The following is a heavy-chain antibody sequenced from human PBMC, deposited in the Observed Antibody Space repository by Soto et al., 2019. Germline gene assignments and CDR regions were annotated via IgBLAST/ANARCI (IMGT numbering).Heavy chain of an antibody. CDR1: GFTFSSYG. J-gene: IGHJ4*02. CDR3: ARGSYDFWSGYPYIDY. V-gene: IGHV3-33*01. D-gene: IGHD3-3*01. CDR2: IWYDGSNK. Sequence: QVQLVESGGGVVQPGRSLRLSCAASGFTFSSYGMHWVRQAPGKGLEWVAVIWYDGSNKYYADSVKGRFTISRDNSKNTLYLQMNSLRAEGTAVYYCARGSYDFWSGYPYIDYWGQGTLVTVSS.